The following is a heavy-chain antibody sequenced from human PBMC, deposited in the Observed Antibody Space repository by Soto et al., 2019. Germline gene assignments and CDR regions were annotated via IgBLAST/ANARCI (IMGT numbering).Heavy chain of an antibody. J-gene: IGHJ4*02. Sequence: GASVKVSCKASGGTFSSYAISWVRQAPGQGLEWMGGIIPIFGTANYAQKFQGRVTITADESTSTAYMELSSLRSEDTAVYYCAREIAAAGLFDYWGQGTLVTV. CDR1: GGTFSSYA. CDR3: AREIAAAGLFDY. V-gene: IGHV1-69*13. D-gene: IGHD6-13*01. CDR2: IIPIFGTA.